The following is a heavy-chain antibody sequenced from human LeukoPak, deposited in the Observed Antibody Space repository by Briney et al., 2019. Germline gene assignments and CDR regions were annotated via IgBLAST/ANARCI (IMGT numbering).Heavy chain of an antibody. J-gene: IGHJ4*02. CDR2: VSYDGSNK. CDR1: GFTFSSYG. Sequence: GGSLRLSCAASGFTFSSYGMHWVRQAPGKGLEWVAVVSYDGSNKYYADSVKGRFTISRVNSKNTLYLQMNSLRAEDTAVYYCAKDGGCSSTTCYSPYYFDYWGQGTLVTVSS. V-gene: IGHV3-30*18. CDR3: AKDGGCSSTTCYSPYYFDY. D-gene: IGHD2-2*01.